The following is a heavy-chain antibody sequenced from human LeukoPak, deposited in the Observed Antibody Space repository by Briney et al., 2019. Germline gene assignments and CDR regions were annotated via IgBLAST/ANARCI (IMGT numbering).Heavy chain of an antibody. CDR1: GYTFTGYY. V-gene: IGHV1-2*02. J-gene: IGHJ4*02. D-gene: IGHD5/OR15-5a*01. CDR2: INPNSGGT. CDR3: ARLTSTLMGVDY. Sequence: ASVKVSCKASGYTFTGYYMHWVRQAPGQGPEWMGWINPNSGGTNYAQKFQGRVTMTRDTSISTAYMELSWLTSDDTAIYYCARLTSTLMGVDYWGQGTLVTVSS.